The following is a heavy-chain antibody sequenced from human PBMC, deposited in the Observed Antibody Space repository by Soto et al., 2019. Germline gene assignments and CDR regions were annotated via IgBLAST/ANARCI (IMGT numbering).Heavy chain of an antibody. Sequence: EVQLVESGGGLVQPGGSLRLSCAASGFTFSLYSMSWVRQAPGKGLEWVSYISRSSTGIHYADSVKGRFTISRVDATNSMHLQINSLRDGDTAVYYCARAVTWGLDVWGQGTTVSISS. D-gene: IGHD3-10*01. CDR1: GFTFSLYS. CDR2: ISRSSTGI. CDR3: ARAVTWGLDV. V-gene: IGHV3-48*02. J-gene: IGHJ6*02.